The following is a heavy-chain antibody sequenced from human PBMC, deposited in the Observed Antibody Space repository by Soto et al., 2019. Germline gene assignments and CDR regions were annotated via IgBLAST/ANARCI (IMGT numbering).Heavy chain of an antibody. D-gene: IGHD1-1*01. CDR2: IHPSGST. CDR1: GGSLSDYY. J-gene: IGHJ6*02. V-gene: IGHV4-34*01. Sequence: SETLSLTCAVSGGSLSDYYWPWVRQSPGKGLEWIGEIHPSGSTNYNPSLRSRVTISVDTSKNQVSLKLTSLTAADTAVYYCARGRDEYKLGNVWGHGTTVTVSS. CDR3: ARGRDEYKLGNV.